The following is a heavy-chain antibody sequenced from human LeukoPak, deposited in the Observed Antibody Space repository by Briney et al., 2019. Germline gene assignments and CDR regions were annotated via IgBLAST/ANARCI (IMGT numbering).Heavy chain of an antibody. CDR3: ARDQPSSDIVATIMYYFDY. J-gene: IGHJ4*02. D-gene: IGHD5-12*01. V-gene: IGHV1-69*04. Sequence: SVKVSCKASGGTFSSYAISWVRQAPGQGLEWMGRIIPIFGIANYAQKFQGRDTITADKSTSTAYMELSSLRSEDTAVYYCARDQPSSDIVATIMYYFDYWGQGTLVTVSS. CDR2: IIPIFGIA. CDR1: GGTFSSYA.